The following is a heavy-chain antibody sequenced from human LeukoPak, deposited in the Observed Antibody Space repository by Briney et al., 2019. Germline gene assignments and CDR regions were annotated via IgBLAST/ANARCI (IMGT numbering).Heavy chain of an antibody. D-gene: IGHD6-13*01. V-gene: IGHV4-39*07. Sequence: PSETLSLTCTVSGGSISSSSYYWGWIRQPPGKGLEWIGSIYYSGSTYYNPSLKSRVTISVDTSKNQFSLKLSSVTAADTAVYYCAREGSSWYSFRDYYYYMDVWGKGTTVTVSS. CDR3: AREGSSWYSFRDYYYYMDV. CDR2: IYYSGST. CDR1: GGSISSSSYY. J-gene: IGHJ6*03.